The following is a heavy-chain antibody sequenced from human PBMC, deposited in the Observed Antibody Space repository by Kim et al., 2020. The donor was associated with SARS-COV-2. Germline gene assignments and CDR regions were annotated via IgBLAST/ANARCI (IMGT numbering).Heavy chain of an antibody. D-gene: IGHD3-10*01. CDR3: ASDGRGEMNRGGDYFDY. J-gene: IGHJ4*02. CDR2: ISYDGRNK. V-gene: IGHV3-30*04. CDR1: GFSFSTYT. Sequence: GGSLRLSCAASGFSFSTYTMHWVRQAPGKGLEWVAHISYDGRNKYYADSVKGRFTISRDNSKNTLYLQMDSLRDEDAAVYFCASDGRGEMNRGGDYFDYWGQGDLVTVSS.